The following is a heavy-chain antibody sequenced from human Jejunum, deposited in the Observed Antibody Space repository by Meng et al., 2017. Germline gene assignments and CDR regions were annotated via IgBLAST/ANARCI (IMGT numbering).Heavy chain of an antibody. J-gene: IGHJ4*02. CDR2: ISQTGTTV. CDR3: VRFGYFSGWYRPEY. D-gene: IGHD6-19*01. V-gene: IGHV3-48*03. Sequence: GGSLRLSCAGPEFTFRDYEMNWVRQAPGKGLEWVSYISQTGTTVYYADSVKGRFTVSRDNTKKLLYLHMNSLRADDSGLYYCVRFGYFSGWYRPEYLGRGTLVTVSS. CDR1: EFTFRDYE.